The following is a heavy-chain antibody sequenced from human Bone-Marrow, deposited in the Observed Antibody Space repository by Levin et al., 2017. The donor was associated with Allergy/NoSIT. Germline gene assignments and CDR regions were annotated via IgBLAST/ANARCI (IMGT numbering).Heavy chain of an antibody. D-gene: IGHD6-19*01. V-gene: IGHV1-24*01. CDR3: AADVSSGYSALDH. CDR1: GDSLSDLS. CDR2: LDRDDGEP. J-gene: IGHJ4*02. Sequence: ASVKVSCKVSGDSLSDLSMHWVRQAPGKGLEWMAVLDRDDGEPIYAENLQGRVTMTEDTSTDTAYMELSSLRSEDTAVYFCAADVSSGYSALDHWGQGTLVTVS.